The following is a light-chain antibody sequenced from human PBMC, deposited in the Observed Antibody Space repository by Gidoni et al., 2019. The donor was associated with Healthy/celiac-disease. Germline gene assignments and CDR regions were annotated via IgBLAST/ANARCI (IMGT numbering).Light chain of an antibody. V-gene: IGKV3-20*01. CDR1: LSVSSSY. CDR2: GAS. CDR3: QQYGSSPRT. J-gene: IGKJ1*01. Sequence: EIVLTQSPGTLSFSPGERATLSCRASLSVSSSYLAWYQQKPGQAPRLLIYGASSRATGIPDRFSGSGSGTDFTLTISRLEPEDFAVYYCQQYGSSPRTFGQGTKVEIK.